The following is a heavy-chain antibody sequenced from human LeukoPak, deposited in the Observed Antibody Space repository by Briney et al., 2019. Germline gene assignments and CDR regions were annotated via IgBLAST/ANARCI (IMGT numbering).Heavy chain of an antibody. V-gene: IGHV4-30-4*01. CDR2: IYYSGST. J-gene: IGHJ5*02. Sequence: SETLSPTCTVSGGSISSGDYYWSWIRQPPGKGLEWIGYIYYSGSTYYNPSLKSRVTISVDTSKNQFSLKLSSVTAADTAVYYCARAWAAYYYDSSGPNWFDPWGQGTLVTVSS. D-gene: IGHD3-22*01. CDR3: ARAWAAYYYDSSGPNWFDP. CDR1: GGSISSGDYY.